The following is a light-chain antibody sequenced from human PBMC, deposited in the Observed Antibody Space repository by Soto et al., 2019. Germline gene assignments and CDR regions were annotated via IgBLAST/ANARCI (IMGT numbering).Light chain of an antibody. CDR1: QSISFSY. V-gene: IGKV3-20*01. J-gene: IGKJ4*01. CDR2: GAS. CDR3: QQYGSSPLT. Sequence: EIVLTQSPGTLSLSPGDRATLSCRASQSISFSYLAWYQQKPGQAPRLLIYGASSRATGIPDRFSGRESGTDFTLTISRLEPEDFAVYYCQQYGSSPLTFGGGTKVEI.